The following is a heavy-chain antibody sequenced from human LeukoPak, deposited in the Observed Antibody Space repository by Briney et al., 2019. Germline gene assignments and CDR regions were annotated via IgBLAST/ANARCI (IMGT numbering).Heavy chain of an antibody. CDR1: GYRFTTDMYT. CDR3: ARDSDSSGWSWVY. J-gene: IGHJ4*02. Sequence: ASVKVSCKASGYRFTTDMYTIHWLRQAPGHRLEWMGWINAGNGNTKYSQKFQGRVTITGDTSARTVYMEVSSLVSEDTAVYYCARDSDSSGWSWVYWGQGTLVTVSS. D-gene: IGHD6-19*01. CDR2: INAGNGNT. V-gene: IGHV1-3*01.